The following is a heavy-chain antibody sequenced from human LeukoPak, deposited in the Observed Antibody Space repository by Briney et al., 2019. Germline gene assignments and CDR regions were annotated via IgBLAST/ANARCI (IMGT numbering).Heavy chain of an antibody. J-gene: IGHJ4*02. CDR1: GFTFSSYG. Sequence: GGSLRLSCAASGFTFSSYGMHWVRQAPGKGLEWVAFIRYDGSNKYYADSVKGRFTISRDNSKNTVFLQMNSLRAEDTAVYYCARREDSSSWNFDYWAREPWSPSPQ. CDR3: ARREDSSSWNFDY. D-gene: IGHD6-13*01. V-gene: IGHV3-30*02. CDR2: IRYDGSNK.